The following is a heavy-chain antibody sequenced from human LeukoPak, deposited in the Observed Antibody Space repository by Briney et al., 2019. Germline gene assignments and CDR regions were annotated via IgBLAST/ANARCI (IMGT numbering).Heavy chain of an antibody. Sequence: PSETLSLTCTVSGGSISSYYWSWIRQPPGKGLEWIGYIYYSGSTNYNPSLKSRVTISVDTSKNQFSLKLSSVTAADTAVYYCARSRVLTGYCPPPKNYYYYGMDVWGQGTTVTVSS. CDR2: IYYSGST. CDR1: GGSISSYY. D-gene: IGHD3-9*01. CDR3: ARSRVLTGYCPPPKNYYYYGMDV. J-gene: IGHJ6*02. V-gene: IGHV4-59*08.